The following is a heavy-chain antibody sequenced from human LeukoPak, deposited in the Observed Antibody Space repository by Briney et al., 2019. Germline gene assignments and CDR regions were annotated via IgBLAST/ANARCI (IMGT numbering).Heavy chain of an antibody. J-gene: IGHJ4*02. V-gene: IGHV4-39*07. CDR1: GGSISSSSYY. CDR3: ARGRPWVITFGGVTGPRFDY. CDR2: IYYSGST. Sequence: PSETLSLTCTVSGGSISSSSYYWGWIRQPPGKGLEWIGSIYYSGSTYYNPSLKSRVTISVDTSKNQFSLKLSSVTAADTAVYYCARGRPWVITFGGVTGPRFDYWGQGTLVTVSS. D-gene: IGHD3-16*01.